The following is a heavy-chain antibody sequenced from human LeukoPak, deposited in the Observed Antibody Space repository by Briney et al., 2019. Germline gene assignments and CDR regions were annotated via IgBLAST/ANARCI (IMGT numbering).Heavy chain of an antibody. CDR1: GYTFTNYA. CDR3: TRGIWSRSRWYYYDC. D-gene: IGHD6-19*01. J-gene: IGHJ4*02. V-gene: IGHV1-3*01. Sequence: ASVKVSCKASGYTFTNYAFNWVRQAPGQRLERMGWINAGNGGKKYSQKFQGRVTISRDTSASTTYMELSSLTSEDTAIYYCTRGIWSRSRWYYYDCWGQGTLVTVSS. CDR2: INAGNGGK.